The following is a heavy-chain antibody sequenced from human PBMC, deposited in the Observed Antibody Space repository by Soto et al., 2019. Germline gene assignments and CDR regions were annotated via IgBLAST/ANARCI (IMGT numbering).Heavy chain of an antibody. CDR2: INAGNGNT. CDR3: ATAIADDAFDI. Sequence: QVQLVQSGAEVKKPGASVKVSCKASGYTFTSYAMHWVRQAPGQRLERMGWINAGNGNTKYSQKFQGRVTITRDTSASTAYMELSSLRFEDTAVYFCATAIADDAFDIWGRGTMVTVSS. CDR1: GYTFTSYA. V-gene: IGHV1-3*01. D-gene: IGHD2-2*01. J-gene: IGHJ3*02.